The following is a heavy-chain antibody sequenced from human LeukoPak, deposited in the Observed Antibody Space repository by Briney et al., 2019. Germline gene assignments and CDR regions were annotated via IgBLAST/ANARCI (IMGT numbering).Heavy chain of an antibody. CDR3: ARDPQGSDAFDI. V-gene: IGHV1-24*01. CDR2: FDPEDGET. CDR1: GYTLTELS. J-gene: IGHJ3*02. D-gene: IGHD3-10*01. Sequence: ASVKVSCKVSGYTLTELSMHWVRQAPGKGLEWMGGFDPEDGETIYAQKFQGRVTMTEDTSTDTAYMELSGLRSEDTAVYYCARDPQGSDAFDIWGQGTMVTVSS.